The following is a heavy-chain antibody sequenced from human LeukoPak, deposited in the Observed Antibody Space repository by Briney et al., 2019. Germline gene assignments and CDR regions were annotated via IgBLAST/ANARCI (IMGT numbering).Heavy chain of an antibody. D-gene: IGHD2/OR15-2a*01. CDR3: ARDLSTYYSIDY. J-gene: IGHJ4*02. CDR1: GLSFSSYT. Sequence: PGGSLRLSCAASGLSFSSYTMNWVRQAPGKGLEWLSFISTPSSPTSYVDSVKGRFTTSRDNAKNSLYLQMNSLRAEDTAVYYCARDLSTYYSIDYWGQGTLVAVSS. V-gene: IGHV3-48*04. CDR2: ISTPSSPT.